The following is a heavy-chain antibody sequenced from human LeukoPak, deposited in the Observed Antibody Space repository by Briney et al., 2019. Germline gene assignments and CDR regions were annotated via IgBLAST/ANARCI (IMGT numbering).Heavy chain of an antibody. J-gene: IGHJ2*01. V-gene: IGHV4-59*08. CDR2: IFNSGDS. CDR1: GGSVSSDY. CDR3: ARLKLGAYLDL. D-gene: IGHD3-16*01. Sequence: SETLSLTCSVSGGSVSSDYWGWIRQPPGKGLEWVGYIFNSGDSSYNPSLKSRVTISLDTSKNQFSLKLTSVTAADTAVYSCARLKLGAYLDLWGRGTLVTVSS.